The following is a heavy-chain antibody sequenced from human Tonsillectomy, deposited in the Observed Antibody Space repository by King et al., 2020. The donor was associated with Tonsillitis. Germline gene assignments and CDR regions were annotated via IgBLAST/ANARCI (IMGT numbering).Heavy chain of an antibody. V-gene: IGHV1-46*01. D-gene: IGHD6-19*01. Sequence: VQLVQSGAEVKKPGASVKVSCKASGYTFTTYDMHWVRQAPGQGLERMGILKSGGGSATYAQKFQGRVTMTSDASTSTAFLEVRSLRSDDTAVYFCARDLWAHCSSGSCSDYWGQGTLVIVSS. CDR3: ARDLWAHCSSGSCSDY. J-gene: IGHJ4*02. CDR1: GYTFTTYD. CDR2: LKSGGGSA.